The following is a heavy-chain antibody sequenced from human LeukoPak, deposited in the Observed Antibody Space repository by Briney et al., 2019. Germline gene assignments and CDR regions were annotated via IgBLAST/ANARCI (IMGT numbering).Heavy chain of an antibody. J-gene: IGHJ6*02. CDR1: GYTFTSYG. V-gene: IGHV1-18*01. CDR2: ISAYNGNT. Sequence: GASVKVSCKASGYTFTSYGISWVRQAPGQGLEWMGWISAYNGNTNYAQKLQGRVTMTTDTSTSTAYMELRSLRSDDTAVYYCARRVVYGYLGYYYYGMDVWGQGTTVTVSS. CDR3: ARRVVYGYLGYYYYGMDV. D-gene: IGHD5-18*01.